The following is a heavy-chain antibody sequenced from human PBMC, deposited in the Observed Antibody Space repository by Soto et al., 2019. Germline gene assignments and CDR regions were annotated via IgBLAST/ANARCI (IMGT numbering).Heavy chain of an antibody. CDR2: ISGSGGST. V-gene: IGHV3-23*01. Sequence: GGSLRLSCAASGFTFSSYAMSWVRQAPGKGLEWVSAISGSGGSTYYADSVKGRFTISRDNSKNTLYLQMNSLRAEDTAVYYCAKYGQYYDFWSGSFAQDAFDIWGQGTMVTVSS. J-gene: IGHJ3*02. CDR3: AKYGQYYDFWSGSFAQDAFDI. CDR1: GFTFSSYA. D-gene: IGHD3-3*01.